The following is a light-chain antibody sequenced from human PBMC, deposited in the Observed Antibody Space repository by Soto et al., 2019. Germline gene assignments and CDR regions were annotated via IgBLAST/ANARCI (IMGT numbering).Light chain of an antibody. CDR3: QQLNFFPIT. J-gene: IGKJ5*01. V-gene: IGKV1-9*01. Sequence: IQLTQSPSSLSASVGDRVTITCRASQDIGIYLAWYQQKPGKAPNLLIYAASSLQRGVPSRFSGSGSGTEFTLTITSLQPEDFATYYCQQLNFFPITFGQGTRLEIK. CDR2: AAS. CDR1: QDIGIY.